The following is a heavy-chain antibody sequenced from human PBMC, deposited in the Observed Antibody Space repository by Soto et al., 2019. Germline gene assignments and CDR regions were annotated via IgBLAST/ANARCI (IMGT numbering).Heavy chain of an antibody. Sequence: QVQLVESGGGVVQPGRSLRLSCAASGFTFSSYGMNWVRQAPGKGLEWVAVIWYDGSNKYYADSVKGRFTISRDNSKNTLYLQMNSLRAEDTAVYYCARGLTTYYYYGMDVWGQGTTVSVSS. V-gene: IGHV3-33*01. CDR1: GFTFSSYG. J-gene: IGHJ6*02. CDR2: IWYDGSNK. D-gene: IGHD1-1*01. CDR3: ARGLTTYYYYGMDV.